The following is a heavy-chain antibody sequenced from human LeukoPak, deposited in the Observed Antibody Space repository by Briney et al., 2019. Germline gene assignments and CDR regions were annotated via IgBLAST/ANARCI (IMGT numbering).Heavy chain of an antibody. V-gene: IGHV4-34*01. CDR2: INHSGST. D-gene: IGHD3-3*01. Sequence: PSETLSLTCAVYGGSFSGYYWSWIRQPPGKGLEWIGEINHSGSTNYNPSLKSRVTISVDTSKSQFSLKLSSVTAADTAVYYCASLMYYDFWSGRSDAFDIWGQGNNGHRLF. J-gene: IGHJ3*02. CDR1: GGSFSGYY. CDR3: ASLMYYDFWSGRSDAFDI.